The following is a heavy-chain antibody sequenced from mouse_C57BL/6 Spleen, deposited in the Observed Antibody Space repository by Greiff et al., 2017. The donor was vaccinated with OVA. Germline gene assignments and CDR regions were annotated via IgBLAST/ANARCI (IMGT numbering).Heavy chain of an antibody. Sequence: EVQLVESGGGLVKPGGSLKLSCAASGFTFSSYAMSWVRQTPEKRLEWVATISDGGSYTYYPDNVKGRFTISRDNAKNNLYLQMSHLKSEDTAMYYCARGGYYVFDYWGQGTTLTVSS. CDR2: ISDGGSYT. D-gene: IGHD2-3*01. CDR3: ARGGYYVFDY. J-gene: IGHJ2*01. V-gene: IGHV5-4*01. CDR1: GFTFSSYA.